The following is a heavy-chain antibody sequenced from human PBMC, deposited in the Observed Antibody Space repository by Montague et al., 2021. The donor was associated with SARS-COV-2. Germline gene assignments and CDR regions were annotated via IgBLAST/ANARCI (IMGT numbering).Heavy chain of an antibody. Sequence: SETLSLTCTVSGGSISSSSYYWAWIRQPPGKGLEWIGSIYYRGSTYYNPSPKSRVTISVDTSKNQVSLNLNSVTAADTATYYCARHDITWYFDPWGQGTLVTVSS. D-gene: IGHD3-16*01. J-gene: IGHJ5*02. CDR1: GGSISSSSYY. V-gene: IGHV4-39*01. CDR3: ARHDITWYFDP. CDR2: IYYRGST.